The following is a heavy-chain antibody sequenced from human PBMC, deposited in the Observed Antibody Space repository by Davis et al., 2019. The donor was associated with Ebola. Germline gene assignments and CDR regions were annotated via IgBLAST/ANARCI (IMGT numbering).Heavy chain of an antibody. CDR1: GGSFSGYY. CDR3: AREEYYYYYGMDV. Sequence: MPSETLSLTCAVYGGSFSGYYWSWIRQPPGKGLEWIGEINHSGSTNYNPSLKSRVTISVDTSKNQFSLKLSSVTAADTAVYYCAREEYYYYYGMDVWGQGTTVTVSS. CDR2: INHSGST. J-gene: IGHJ6*02. V-gene: IGHV4-34*01.